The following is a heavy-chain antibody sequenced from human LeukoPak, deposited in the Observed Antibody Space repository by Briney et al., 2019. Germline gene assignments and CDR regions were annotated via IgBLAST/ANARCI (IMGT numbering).Heavy chain of an antibody. V-gene: IGHV3-64*02. CDR2: ISTNGDRT. D-gene: IGHD6-19*01. CDR1: GFTFSNSA. CDR3: ARGLAISSSGWYDTFDY. Sequence: GGSLRLSCAASGFTFSNSAMYWVGQAPGKGLEFVSVISTNGDRTYYADSVKGRFTISRDNSKNTLYLQMGSLRADDMAVYYCARGLAISSSGWYDTFDYWGQGALVTVSS. J-gene: IGHJ4*02.